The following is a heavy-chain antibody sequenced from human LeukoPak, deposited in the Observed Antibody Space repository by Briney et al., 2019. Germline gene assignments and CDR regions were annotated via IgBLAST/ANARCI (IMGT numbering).Heavy chain of an antibody. CDR2: IYYSGST. D-gene: IGHD3-9*01. V-gene: IGHV4-59*12. CDR3: ARGIALRYDILTGYKYYFDY. J-gene: IGHJ4*02. CDR1: GGSISSYY. Sequence: SETLSLTCTVSGGSISSYYWSWIRQPPGKGLEWIGYIYYSGSTNYNPSLKSRVTISVDTSKNQFSLKLSSVTAADTAVYYCARGIALRYDILTGYKYYFDYWGQGTLVTVSS.